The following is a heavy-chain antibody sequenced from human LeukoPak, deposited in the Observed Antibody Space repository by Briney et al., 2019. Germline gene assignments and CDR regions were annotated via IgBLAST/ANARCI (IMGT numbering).Heavy chain of an antibody. CDR2: IYYSGST. CDR3: ARETAVRGVSWFDP. D-gene: IGHD3-10*01. CDR1: GGSISSSSYY. J-gene: IGHJ5*02. V-gene: IGHV4-39*02. Sequence: SETLSLTCTVSGGSISSSSYYWGWIRQPPGKGLEWIGSIYYSGSTYYNPSLKSRVTISVDTSKNQFSLKLSSVTAADTAVYYCARETAVRGVSWFDPWGQGTLVTVSS.